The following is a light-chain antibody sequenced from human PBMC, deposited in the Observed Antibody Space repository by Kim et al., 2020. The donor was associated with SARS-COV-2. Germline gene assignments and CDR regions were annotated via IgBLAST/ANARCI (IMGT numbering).Light chain of an antibody. CDR1: QSGNSNY. Sequence: PGKTATLSGGSSQSGNSNYLAWYQQKPGLAPRLLIYEASSRATGIPDRFSGSGSGTDFTLTISRLEPEDFAVYYCQQYDSSPLTFGGGTKVDIK. CDR2: EAS. J-gene: IGKJ4*01. V-gene: IGKV3D-20*01. CDR3: QQYDSSPLT.